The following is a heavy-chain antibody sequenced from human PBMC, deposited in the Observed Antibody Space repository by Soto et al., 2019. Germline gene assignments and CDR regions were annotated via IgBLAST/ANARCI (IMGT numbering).Heavy chain of an antibody. V-gene: IGHV1-69*13. CDR3: ARGVYGGNGLDY. Sequence: SVKVSCKASGGTFSSYAISWVRQAPGQGLEWMGGIIPIFGTANYAQKFQGRVTITADESTSTAYMELSSLRSEDTAVYYCARGVYGGNGLDYWGQGTLVTVSS. CDR2: IIPIFGTA. CDR1: GGTFSSYA. J-gene: IGHJ4*02. D-gene: IGHD2-15*01.